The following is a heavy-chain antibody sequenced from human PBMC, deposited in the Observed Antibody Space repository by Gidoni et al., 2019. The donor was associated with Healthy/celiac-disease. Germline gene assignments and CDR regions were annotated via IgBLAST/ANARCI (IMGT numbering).Heavy chain of an antibody. V-gene: IGHV3-15*01. D-gene: IGHD3-9*01. J-gene: IGHJ4*02. Sequence: RQAPGKGLEWVGRIKSKTDGGTTDYAAPVKGRFTISRDDSKNTLYLQMNSLKTEDTAVYYCTTSVGGDFDWLPRMDYWGQGTLVTVSS. CDR2: IKSKTDGGTT. CDR3: TTSVGGDFDWLPRMDY.